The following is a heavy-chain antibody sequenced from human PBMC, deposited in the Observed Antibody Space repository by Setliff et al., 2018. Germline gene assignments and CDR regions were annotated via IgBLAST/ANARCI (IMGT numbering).Heavy chain of an antibody. CDR2: IYYSGSS. CDR3: ARLVETSTWGNWFDP. V-gene: IGHV4-39*01. D-gene: IGHD2-15*01. Sequence: SETLSLTCTVSGGSISSPSYFWGWVRQPPGKEMEWIATIYYSGSSYYNPSLKSRLTISVDTSKNLFSLKLSSVTAADTAVYYCARLVETSTWGNWFDPWGQGTLVTVSS. J-gene: IGHJ5*02. CDR1: GGSISSPSYF.